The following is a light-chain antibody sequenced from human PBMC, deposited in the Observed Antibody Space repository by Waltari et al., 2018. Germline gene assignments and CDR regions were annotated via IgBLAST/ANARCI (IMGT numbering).Light chain of an antibody. Sequence: EIVMTQSPATLSVSPGERVTLSCRASQSVSSNLAWYQHKPGQAPRLLIYGASTRATGIPARFSGSGSGTEFTLTISSLQSEDFAVYYCQQYNKWPPGTFGPGTKVDIK. J-gene: IGKJ3*01. V-gene: IGKV3-15*01. CDR1: QSVSSN. CDR3: QQYNKWPPGT. CDR2: GAS.